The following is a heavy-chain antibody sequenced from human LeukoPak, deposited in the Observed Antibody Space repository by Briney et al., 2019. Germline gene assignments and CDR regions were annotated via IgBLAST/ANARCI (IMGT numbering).Heavy chain of an antibody. CDR3: AKLSRRYCSGGSCYPDY. D-gene: IGHD2-15*01. CDR1: GFTFSTYA. V-gene: IGHV3-23*01. J-gene: IGHJ4*02. CDR2: ISGSGGST. Sequence: GGSLRLSCAASGFTFSTYAMNWVRQAPGKGLEWVSGISGSGGSTYYADSVKGRFTISRDNSKNTLYLQMNSLRAEDTAVYYCAKLSRRYCSGGSCYPDYWGQGTLVTVSS.